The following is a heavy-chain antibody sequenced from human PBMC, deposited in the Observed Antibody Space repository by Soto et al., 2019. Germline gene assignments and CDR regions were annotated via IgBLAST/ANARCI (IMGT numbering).Heavy chain of an antibody. J-gene: IGHJ5*02. V-gene: IGHV1-69*01. D-gene: IGHD3-22*01. Sequence: QVQLVQSGAEVKKPGSSVKVSCKASGGTFSSYAISWVRQAPGQGREWMGGIIPIFGTANYAQKFQGRVTITAGEATSTAYMALSSLRSEDTAVYYCARCHLAYYYDSSGYYSYNWFDPWGKGTVVTVSS. CDR2: IIPIFGTA. CDR3: ARCHLAYYYDSSGYYSYNWFDP. CDR1: GGTFSSYA.